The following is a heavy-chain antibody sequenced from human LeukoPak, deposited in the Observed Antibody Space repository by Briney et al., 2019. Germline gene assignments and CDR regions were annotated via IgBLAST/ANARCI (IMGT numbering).Heavy chain of an antibody. V-gene: IGHV4-39*07. D-gene: IGHD1-26*01. Sequence: SEILSLTCTVSGGSTSSRGDYWGWIRQPPGKGPEWIGSIYYSGSTYYNPSLKSRVTISVDTSRNQFSLKLSSVTAADTAVYCCARRDSGSQHFDFWGQGTLVTVSS. CDR1: GGSTSSRGDY. J-gene: IGHJ4*02. CDR2: IYYSGST. CDR3: ARRDSGSQHFDF.